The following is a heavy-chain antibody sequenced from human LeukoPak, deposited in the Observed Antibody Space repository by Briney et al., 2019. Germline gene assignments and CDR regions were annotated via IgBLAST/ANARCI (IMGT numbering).Heavy chain of an antibody. D-gene: IGHD5-24*01. V-gene: IGHV1-69*13. CDR3: ARRSRRDGYSPFDY. J-gene: IGHJ4*02. CDR1: GGTFSSYA. Sequence: SVKVSCKASGGTFSSYAISWVRQAPGQGLECMGGIIPIFGTANYAQKFQGRVTITADESTSTAYMELSSLRSEDTAVYYCARRSRRDGYSPFDYWGQGTLVTVSS. CDR2: IIPIFGTA.